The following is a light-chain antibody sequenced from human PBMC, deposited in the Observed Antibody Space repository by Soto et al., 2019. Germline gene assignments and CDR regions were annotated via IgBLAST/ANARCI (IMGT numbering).Light chain of an antibody. CDR1: SSDVGGYNY. CDR2: EVS. Sequence: QSALTQPASVSGSPGQSITISCTGTSSDVGGYNYVSWYQQHPGKAPKLMIYEVSNRPSGVSNRFSGSKSGNTASLTISGXQAEDEADYXCSSYTSXSTWVFGGGT. J-gene: IGLJ3*02. CDR3: SSYTSXSTWV. V-gene: IGLV2-14*01.